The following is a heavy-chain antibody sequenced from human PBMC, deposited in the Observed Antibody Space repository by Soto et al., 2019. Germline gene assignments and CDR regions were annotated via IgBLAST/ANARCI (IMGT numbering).Heavy chain of an antibody. D-gene: IGHD3-16*01. CDR2: IYYSGST. V-gene: IGHV4-39*01. CDR1: GGSISSSSYC. Sequence: PSETLSLTCTVSGGSISSSSYCWGWIRQPPGKGLEWIGSIYYSGSTYYNPSLKSRVTISVDTSKNQFSLKLSSVTAADTAVYYCARSIVGGVPLPAFDYWGQGTLVTVSS. J-gene: IGHJ4*02. CDR3: ARSIVGGVPLPAFDY.